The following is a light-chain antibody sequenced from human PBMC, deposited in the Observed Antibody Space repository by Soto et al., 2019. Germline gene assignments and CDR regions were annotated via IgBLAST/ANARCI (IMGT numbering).Light chain of an antibody. Sequence: QSVLTQPASVSGSLGQSITISCTGTSSDAGGYNYVSWYQQHPGKVPKLMIYEVNNRPSGVSNRFSGSKSANTASLTISGLQADDEADYYCSSFTSSSTQVFGGGTKVTVL. V-gene: IGLV2-14*01. CDR2: EVN. J-gene: IGLJ3*02. CDR1: SSDAGGYNY. CDR3: SSFTSSSTQV.